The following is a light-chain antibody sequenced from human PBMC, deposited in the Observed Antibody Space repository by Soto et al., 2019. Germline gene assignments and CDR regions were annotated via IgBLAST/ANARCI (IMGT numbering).Light chain of an antibody. CDR2: DVN. CDR1: SSDVGGYNY. J-gene: IGLJ1*01. Sequence: QSALTQPASVSGSPGQSITISCTGTSSDVGGYNYVSWYQQHPGKVPKLMMFDVNNRPSGVSNRFSGSKSGNTASLTISGLQAEDEADYFCCSYATGSVYVFGTGTKSPS. CDR3: CSYATGSVYV. V-gene: IGLV2-14*01.